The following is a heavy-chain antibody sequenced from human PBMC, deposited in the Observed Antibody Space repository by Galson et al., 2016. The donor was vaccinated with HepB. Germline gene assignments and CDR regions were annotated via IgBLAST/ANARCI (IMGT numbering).Heavy chain of an antibody. CDR1: GDSISPNGDY. Sequence: SETLSLTCSVSGDSISPNGDYWSWIRQSPGKGLEWIGSVDYSGGTFYNLSLRSRVTLSVGTSKTQFFLTLTSVTATDTALYYCARHSIASHLDFWGQGTLVTVSS. V-gene: IGHV4-39*01. CDR3: ARHSIASHLDF. CDR2: VDYSGGT. J-gene: IGHJ4*02.